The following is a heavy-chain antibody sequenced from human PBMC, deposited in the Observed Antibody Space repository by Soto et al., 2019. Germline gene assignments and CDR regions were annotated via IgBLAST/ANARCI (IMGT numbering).Heavy chain of an antibody. CDR3: ARLNQYDSSPFVF. J-gene: IGHJ4*02. V-gene: IGHV4-34*01. CDR1: GASFSDYY. Sequence: QVQLQQWGAGLLKPSETMSLTCAVYGASFSDYYWSWIRQPPGKGLEWVGEITHTGSTNYNPSLKSRITISRDTSKNKFFLNLSSVTAADTAVYTCARLNQYDSSPFVFWGQGTLVTVSS. D-gene: IGHD3-22*01. CDR2: ITHTGST.